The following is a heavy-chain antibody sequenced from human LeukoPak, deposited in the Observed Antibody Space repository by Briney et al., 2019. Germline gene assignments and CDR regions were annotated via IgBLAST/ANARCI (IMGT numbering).Heavy chain of an antibody. CDR3: AIRAYFITGTTDGMDV. D-gene: IGHD1-20*01. V-gene: IGHV4-39*01. Sequence: SETLSLTCTVSGGSISSSSYYWGWIRQPPGKGLEWIGSIYYSGSTYYNPSLKSRVTISVDTSKNQFSLKLSSVTAADTAVYYCAIRAYFITGTTDGMDVWGQGTTVTVSS. CDR1: GGSISSSSYY. J-gene: IGHJ6*02. CDR2: IYYSGST.